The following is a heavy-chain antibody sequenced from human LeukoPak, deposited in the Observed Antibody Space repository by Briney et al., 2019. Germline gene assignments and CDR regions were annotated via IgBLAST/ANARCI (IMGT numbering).Heavy chain of an antibody. Sequence: ASVKVSCKASGYTFTGYYMHWVRQAPGQGLEWMGRINPNSGGTNYAQKFQGRVTMTRDTSINTAYMDLSRLRSDDTAVYYCASLPNLAYCGGDCYTHDYWGQGTLVTVSS. CDR1: GYTFTGYY. J-gene: IGHJ4*02. D-gene: IGHD2-21*02. CDR2: INPNSGGT. CDR3: ASLPNLAYCGGDCYTHDY. V-gene: IGHV1-2*06.